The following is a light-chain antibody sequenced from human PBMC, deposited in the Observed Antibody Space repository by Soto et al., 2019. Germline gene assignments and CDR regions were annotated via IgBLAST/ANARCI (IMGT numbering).Light chain of an antibody. CDR3: SSYTTSITVV. Sequence: QSALTQPASVSGSPGQSTTISCTGTSSDVGGYNYVSWYQQHPGKAPKLMIYDVSNRPSGVSNRFSGSKSGNTASLTISGLQAEDEADYYCSSYTTSITVVFGGGTQLTVL. V-gene: IGLV2-14*01. CDR1: SSDVGGYNY. CDR2: DVS. J-gene: IGLJ2*01.